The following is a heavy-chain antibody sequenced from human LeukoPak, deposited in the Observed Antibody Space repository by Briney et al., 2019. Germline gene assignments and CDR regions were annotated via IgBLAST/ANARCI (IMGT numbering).Heavy chain of an antibody. J-gene: IGHJ4*02. V-gene: IGHV4-4*02. Sequence: SETLSLTCAVSGDSISSNYWWTWVRPPPGKGLEWIGEIHHSGSTNYSPSLKSRVTVSVDNSRNEFSLSLSSVSAADTAVYYCARGIPGYFGTSGYYYEYWGQGTLVTVSS. CDR2: IHHSGST. D-gene: IGHD3-22*01. CDR1: GDSISSNYW. CDR3: ARGIPGYFGTSGYYYEY.